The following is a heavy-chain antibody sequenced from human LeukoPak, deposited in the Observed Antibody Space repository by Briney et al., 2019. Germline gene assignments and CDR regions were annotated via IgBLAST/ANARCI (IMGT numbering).Heavy chain of an antibody. CDR3: ANLQYYYDSSGYSYYFDS. D-gene: IGHD3-22*01. CDR1: RFTFSTHG. J-gene: IGHJ4*02. V-gene: IGHV3-23*01. Sequence: GGTLRLSCADSRFTFSTHGMSWVRQAPGKGLEWVSEISGSSGTTYYADSVKGRFTISRDNSKKTLYLQMNSLRADDTAVYYCANLQYYYDSSGYSYYFDSWGQGTLVTVSA. CDR2: ISGSSGTT.